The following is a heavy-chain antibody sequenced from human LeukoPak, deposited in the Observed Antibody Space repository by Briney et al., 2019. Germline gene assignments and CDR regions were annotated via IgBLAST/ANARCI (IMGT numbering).Heavy chain of an antibody. J-gene: IGHJ4*02. D-gene: IGHD3-10*01. CDR1: GYTFTSYD. CDR3: ARGPSYGSGSYYIYGMDY. CDR2: MNPNSANT. V-gene: IGHV1-8*01. Sequence: ASVKVSCKASGYTFTSYDINWVRQATGQGLEWMGWMNPNSANTGYAQKFQGRVTMTRDTSISTAYMELSSLTSEDTAVYYCARGPSYGSGSYYIYGMDYWGQGTLVTVSS.